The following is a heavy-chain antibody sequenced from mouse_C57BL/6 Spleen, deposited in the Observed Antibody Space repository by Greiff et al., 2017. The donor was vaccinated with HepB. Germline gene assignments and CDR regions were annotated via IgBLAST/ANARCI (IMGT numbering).Heavy chain of an antibody. Sequence: EVQLQQSGPELVKAGASVKLSCTASGFTFKDTYMHWVKQRPGQGLEWIGSIKPTNGNTKYDPKFQGKATITADTSSNTAYLQLSSLTSEDTAVYYCARMNAWGRGTALTVSS. V-gene: IGHV14-3*02. CDR2: IKPTNGNT. CDR1: GFTFKDTY. J-gene: IGHJ2*01. CDR3: ARMNA.